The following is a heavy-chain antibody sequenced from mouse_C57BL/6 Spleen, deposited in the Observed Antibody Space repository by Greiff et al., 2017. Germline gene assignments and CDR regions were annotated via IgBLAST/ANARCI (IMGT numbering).Heavy chain of an antibody. V-gene: IGHV1-9*01. CDR1: GYTFTGYW. CDR3: ARDYGSSTSYWYFDV. Sequence: QVQLPQSGAELMKPGASVKLSCKATGYTFTGYWIEWVKQRPGHGLEWIGEILPGSGSPNYNEKLKGKATFTADTTSNTAYMQLSSLTTEDSYIYYCARDYGSSTSYWYFDVWGAGTTVTVSS. D-gene: IGHD1-1*01. CDR2: ILPGSGSP. J-gene: IGHJ1*01.